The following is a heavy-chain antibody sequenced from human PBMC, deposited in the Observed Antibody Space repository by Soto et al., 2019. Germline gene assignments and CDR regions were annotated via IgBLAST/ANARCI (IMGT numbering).Heavy chain of an antibody. CDR2: ISGGGSGT. Sequence: EMQLSESGGGLVQPGGSLRLSCAASGFTFGSYAMSWVRQAPGKGLEWVSAISGGGSGTYYADSVKGRFTISRDNSKKTLFLQMNSLRVEDTAIYYCAKDPKSTVRFNWFDPLGQGTLVTVSS. J-gene: IGHJ5*02. CDR3: AKDPKSTVRFNWFDP. CDR1: GFTFGSYA. V-gene: IGHV3-23*01. D-gene: IGHD2-8*02.